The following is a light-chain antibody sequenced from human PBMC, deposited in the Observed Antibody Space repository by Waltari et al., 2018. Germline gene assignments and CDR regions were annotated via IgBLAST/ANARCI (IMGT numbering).Light chain of an antibody. CDR3: CSFASTPSYV. CDR1: SRAVGSYDL. J-gene: IGLJ1*01. Sequence: QSALTQPASVSGSPGQSIPLPCTGTSRAVGSYDLVSWYQQHPGKAPKLMIYEVSERPSGVSNRFSGSKSGNTASLTISGLQAEDEADYYCCSFASTPSYVFGTGTKVTVL. CDR2: EVS. V-gene: IGLV2-23*02.